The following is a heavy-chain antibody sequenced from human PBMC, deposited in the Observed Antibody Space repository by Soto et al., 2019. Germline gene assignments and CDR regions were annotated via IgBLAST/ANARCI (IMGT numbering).Heavy chain of an antibody. J-gene: IGHJ3*02. V-gene: IGHV3-9*01. CDR3: AKERGIAVDAFDI. Sequence: VQLVESGGGLVQPGRSLRLSCAASGFTFDDYAMHWVRQAPGKGLEWVSGISWNSGSIGYADSVKGRFTISRDNAKNSLYLQMNSLRAEDTALYYCAKERGIAVDAFDIWGQGTMVTVSS. CDR1: GFTFDDYA. D-gene: IGHD6-19*01. CDR2: ISWNSGSI.